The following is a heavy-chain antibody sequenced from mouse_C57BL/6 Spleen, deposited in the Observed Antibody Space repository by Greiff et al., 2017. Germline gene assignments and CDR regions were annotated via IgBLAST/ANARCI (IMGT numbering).Heavy chain of an antibody. CDR3: ARIEGGYYFDY. Sequence: QVTLKVSGPGILQPSQTLSLTCSFSGFSLSTFGMGVGWIRQPSGKGLVWLAHIWGDDDKYYNPALKRRLTNSKDTSKNQVVLKIANVDTADTATYYCARIEGGYYFDYWGQGTTLTVSS. V-gene: IGHV8-8*01. J-gene: IGHJ2*01. CDR1: GFSLSTFGMG. CDR2: IWGDDDK.